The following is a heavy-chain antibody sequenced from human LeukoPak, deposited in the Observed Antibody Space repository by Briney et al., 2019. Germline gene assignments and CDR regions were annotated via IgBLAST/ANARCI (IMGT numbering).Heavy chain of an antibody. Sequence: GGSLLLSCAASGFTFSSYAMSWVRQAPGKGLEWVSAISGSGGSTYYADSVKGRFTISRDNSKNTLYLQMNSLRAEDTAVYYCAKGAVITMVRGVISAHFDYWGQGTLVTVSS. J-gene: IGHJ4*02. CDR3: AKGAVITMVRGVISAHFDY. CDR2: ISGSGGST. V-gene: IGHV3-23*01. D-gene: IGHD3-10*01. CDR1: GFTFSSYA.